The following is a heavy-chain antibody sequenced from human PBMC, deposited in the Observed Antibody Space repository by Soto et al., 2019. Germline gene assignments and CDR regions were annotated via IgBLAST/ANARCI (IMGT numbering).Heavy chain of an antibody. J-gene: IGHJ6*02. CDR2: NSAYNGNT. V-gene: IGHV1-18*01. Sequence: GSSVKVSCKASGYTFTSYGISWVRQAPGQGREGMGWNSAYNGNTNYAQQLQGSFTMTTDTSTSQAYMELRSLRSDDTAVYYCAREGKIWLARDLYNCYGLAFWGQGTTVTVSS. CDR3: AREGKIWLARDLYNCYGLAF. CDR1: GYTFTSYG. D-gene: IGHD3-10*01.